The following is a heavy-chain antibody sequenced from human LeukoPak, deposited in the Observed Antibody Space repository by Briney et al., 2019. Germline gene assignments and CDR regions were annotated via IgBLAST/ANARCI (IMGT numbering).Heavy chain of an antibody. CDR2: IYTSGST. J-gene: IGHJ3*02. D-gene: IGHD3-9*01. Sequence: SETLSLTCTVSDGSIISYYWSWIRQPAGKGLEWIGRIYTSGSTNYNPSLKSRVTMSVDTSKNQFSLKLSSVTAADTAVYYCARVRTYYDILTGYSDNAFDIWGQGTMVTVSS. CDR3: ARVRTYYDILTGYSDNAFDI. CDR1: DGSIISYY. V-gene: IGHV4-4*07.